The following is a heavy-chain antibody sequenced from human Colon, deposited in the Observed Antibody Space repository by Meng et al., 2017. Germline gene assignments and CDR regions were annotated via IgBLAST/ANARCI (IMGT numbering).Heavy chain of an antibody. CDR1: GYTLTGHY. CDR3: AKIHLGDSGLDY. D-gene: IGHD2-21*02. J-gene: IGHJ4*02. Sequence: QVQLWQSGAEVKRPGASVKVSCRASGYTLTGHYMHWVRQAPGQGLEWMGRINPDRGDTNYAQKFQGRVTLTRDTSINTAYMELTGLRSDDTAVYYCAKIHLGDSGLDYWGQGTLVTVSS. CDR2: INPDRGDT. V-gene: IGHV1-2*06.